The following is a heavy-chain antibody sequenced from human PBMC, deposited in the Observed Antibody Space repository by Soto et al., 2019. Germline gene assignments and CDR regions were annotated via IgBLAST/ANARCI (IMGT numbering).Heavy chain of an antibody. CDR3: ARDAPGVAPY. D-gene: IGHD2-15*01. CDR1: GGSIIDGQTY. V-gene: IGHV4-31*03. CDR2: INYRGTT. Sequence: QVQLQESGPGLVKPSQTLSLTCTVSGGSIIDGQTYLNWIRQHPARGLEWMGYINYRGTTDYSPALKRRIPISIDTSKNQFSLRLSSVTAANTAFYYCARDAPGVAPYWGQGTLVTVSS. J-gene: IGHJ4*02.